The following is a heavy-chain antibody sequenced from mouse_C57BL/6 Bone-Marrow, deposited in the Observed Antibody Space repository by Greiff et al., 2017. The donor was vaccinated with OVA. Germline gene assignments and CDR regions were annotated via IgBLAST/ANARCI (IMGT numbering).Heavy chain of an antibody. J-gene: IGHJ4*01. CDR2: ISGGGGNT. D-gene: IGHD2-5*01. Sequence: EVKLQESGGGLVKPGGSLKLSCAASGFTFSSYTMSWVRQTPEKRLEWVATISGGGGNTYYPDSVKGRFTISRDNAKNTLYLQMSSLRSEDTALYYCARLDYSNFGGYYYAMDYWGQGTSVTVSS. V-gene: IGHV5-9*01. CDR1: GFTFSSYT. CDR3: ARLDYSNFGGYYYAMDY.